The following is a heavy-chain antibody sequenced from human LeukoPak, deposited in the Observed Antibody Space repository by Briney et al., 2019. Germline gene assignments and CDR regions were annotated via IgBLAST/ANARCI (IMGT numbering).Heavy chain of an antibody. CDR2: ISAYSGNT. Sequence: ASVKVSCKASGYTFTSYGISWVRQAPGQGLEWMGWISAYSGNTNYAQKLQGRVTMTTDTSTSTAYMELRSLRSDDTAVYYCARAPMITFGGVIVIGNAFDIWGQGTMVTVSS. V-gene: IGHV1-18*01. CDR3: ARAPMITFGGVIVIGNAFDI. D-gene: IGHD3-16*02. CDR1: GYTFTSYG. J-gene: IGHJ3*02.